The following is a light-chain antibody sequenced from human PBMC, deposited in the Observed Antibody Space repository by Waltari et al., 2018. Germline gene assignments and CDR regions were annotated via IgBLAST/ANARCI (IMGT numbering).Light chain of an antibody. V-gene: IGKV3-20*01. J-gene: IGKJ1*01. CDR3: QKYGTLPAT. CDR2: DAS. CDR1: QSVSRT. Sequence: EIVLTQSPGTLSLSPGDRATLSCRASQSVSRTLAWYQQKPGQAPRLLIYDASSRATGIPDRFSVSGSGTDFSLTISRLEPEDFAVYYCQKYGTLPATFGQGTKVEIK.